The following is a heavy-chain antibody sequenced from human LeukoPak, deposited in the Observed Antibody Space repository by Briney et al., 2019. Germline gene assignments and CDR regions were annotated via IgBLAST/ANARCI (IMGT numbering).Heavy chain of an antibody. Sequence: GGSLRLSCTASGFTFGDYGMSWVRQAPGKGLEWVGFIQSRNYGGTTQHAASVKGRFTISRDDSKNTLYLQMNSLRAEDTAVYYCARDLSVDDSSGYYRDYWGQGTLVTVSS. CDR3: ARDLSVDDSSGYYRDY. V-gene: IGHV3-49*04. D-gene: IGHD3-22*01. CDR2: IQSRNYGGTT. J-gene: IGHJ4*02. CDR1: GFTFGDYG.